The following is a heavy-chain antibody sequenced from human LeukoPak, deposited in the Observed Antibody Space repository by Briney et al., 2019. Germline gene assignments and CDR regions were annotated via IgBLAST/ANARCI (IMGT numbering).Heavy chain of an antibody. CDR1: GFTFSSYW. CDR3: AREESGSYSDHFDY. J-gene: IGHJ4*02. Sequence: GGSLRLSCAASGFTFSSYWMSWVRQAPGKGLGWVANIKQDGSEKYYVDSVKGRFTISRDNAKNSLYLQMNSLRAEDTAVYYCAREESGSYSDHFDYWGQGTLVTVSS. D-gene: IGHD1-26*01. CDR2: IKQDGSEK. V-gene: IGHV3-7*01.